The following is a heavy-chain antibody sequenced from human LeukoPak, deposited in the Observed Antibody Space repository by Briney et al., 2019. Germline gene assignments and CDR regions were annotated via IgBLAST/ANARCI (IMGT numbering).Heavy chain of an antibody. CDR3: ARGVIQLWIFDY. CDR1: VGTFNDYA. D-gene: IGHD5-18*01. J-gene: IGHJ4*02. V-gene: IGHV1-69*05. CDR2: ILPIFDQA. Sequence: SVKVSCKASVGTFNDYAVTWVRQAPGHGLEWMGGILPIFDQANYTQKFQGRVTISTHESTSTAYMELSSLRAEDRGVYYCARGVIQLWIFDYGGEGTLVTVSS.